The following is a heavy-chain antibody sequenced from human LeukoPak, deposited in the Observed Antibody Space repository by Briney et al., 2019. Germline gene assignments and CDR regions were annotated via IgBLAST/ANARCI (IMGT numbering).Heavy chain of an antibody. D-gene: IGHD1-26*01. J-gene: IGHJ4*02. CDR2: LSPTSGAT. Sequence: ASVKVSCKASGYTFSGYYMHWVRQAPGQGLEWMGWLSPTSGATKYAQKFQGRVTLTRDLSLNTAYMELSSLTSDDTAVYYCARDTYGGSYFPLPYWGQGALVTVSS. V-gene: IGHV1-2*02. CDR3: ARDTYGGSYFPLPY. CDR1: GYTFSGYY.